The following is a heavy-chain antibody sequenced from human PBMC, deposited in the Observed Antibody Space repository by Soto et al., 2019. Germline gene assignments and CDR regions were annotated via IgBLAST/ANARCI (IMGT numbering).Heavy chain of an antibody. CDR3: ARDSGIRGPSGDLDY. CDR2: VTGGNGDT. Sequence: ASVKVSCKASGYTFMSHVIHWVRQAPGQRLEWMGWVTGGNGDTKYSQNFQDRVTITRDTSATTAYMELSRLTSEDTAVYYCARDSGIRGPSGDLDYWGQGTLVTVSS. V-gene: IGHV1-3*01. D-gene: IGHD1-20*01. CDR1: GYTFMSHV. J-gene: IGHJ4*02.